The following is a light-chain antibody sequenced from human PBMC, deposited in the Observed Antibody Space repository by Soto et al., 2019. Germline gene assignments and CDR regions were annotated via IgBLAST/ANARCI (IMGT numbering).Light chain of an antibody. Sequence: QSALTQPASVSGSPGQSITISCTGTSSDVGGYNYVSWYQQHSGKAPKLMIYEVTNRPSGVSNRFSGSKSGNTASLTISGLQAEDEAEYYCSSYTRTKTLLFGGGTEVTVL. V-gene: IGLV2-14*01. CDR3: SSYTRTKTLL. CDR1: SSDVGGYNY. CDR2: EVT. J-gene: IGLJ2*01.